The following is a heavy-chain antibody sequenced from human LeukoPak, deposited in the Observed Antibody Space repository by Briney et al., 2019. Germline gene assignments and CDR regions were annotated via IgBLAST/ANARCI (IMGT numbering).Heavy chain of an antibody. CDR3: AKKRGDYYDSSGYYDDY. CDR1: GFTFSSYA. D-gene: IGHD3-22*01. CDR2: ISGSGGST. V-gene: IGHV3-23*01. J-gene: IGHJ4*02. Sequence: GGSLRLSCAASGFTFSSYAMSWVRQAPGKGLESVSAISGSGGSTYYADSVKGRFTISRDNSKNTLYLQMNSLRAEDTAVYYCAKKRGDYYDSSGYYDDYWGQGTLVTVSS.